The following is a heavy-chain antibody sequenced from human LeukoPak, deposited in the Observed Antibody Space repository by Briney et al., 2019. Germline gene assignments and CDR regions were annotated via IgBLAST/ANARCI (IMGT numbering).Heavy chain of an antibody. V-gene: IGHV3-30*18. CDR3: AKDQYYYGSGSYSHYFDY. D-gene: IGHD3-10*01. CDR2: ISYDGSNK. J-gene: IGHJ4*02. Sequence: PGRSLRLSCAASGFTFSSYGMHWVRQAPGKGLEWVAVISYDGSNKYYADSVKGRFTISRDNSKNTLYLQMNSLRAEDTAVYYCAKDQYYYGSGSYSHYFDYWGQGTLVTVPS. CDR1: GFTFSSYG.